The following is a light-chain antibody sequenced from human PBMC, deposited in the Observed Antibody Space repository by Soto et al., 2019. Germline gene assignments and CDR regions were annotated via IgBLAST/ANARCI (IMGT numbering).Light chain of an antibody. CDR3: QQYIRYPLT. V-gene: IGKV1-5*03. Sequence: DIQMTQSPSTLSASVGDSVTITCRASQSISSWLAWYQQKPEKAPNLLIYKASSLESGVPSRFSATGSGTEFTLTISTLQPDDFATYYCQQYIRYPLTFGQGTRLEI. J-gene: IGKJ5*01. CDR2: KAS. CDR1: QSISSW.